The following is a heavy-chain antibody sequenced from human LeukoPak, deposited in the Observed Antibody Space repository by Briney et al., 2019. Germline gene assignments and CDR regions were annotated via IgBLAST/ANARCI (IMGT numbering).Heavy chain of an antibody. V-gene: IGHV3-15*01. CDR3: STDGGSY. CDR1: GFTFSNAY. CDR2: IKSKADGGTT. J-gene: IGHJ4*02. D-gene: IGHD4-23*01. Sequence: GGSLRLYCAASGFTFSNAYMSWLRQAPGEGLEWVGRIKSKADGGTTNYAAPVKGRFTISRDDSKNTVYLQMNSLKAEDTAFYYCSTDGGSYWGQGTLVTVSS.